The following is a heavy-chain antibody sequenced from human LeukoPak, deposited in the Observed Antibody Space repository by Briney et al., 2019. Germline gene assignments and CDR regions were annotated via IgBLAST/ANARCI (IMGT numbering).Heavy chain of an antibody. V-gene: IGHV3-21*01. CDR2: ISGSSSYI. D-gene: IGHD6-6*01. CDR1: GFTFSGYD. CDR3: ARGSSNLAAPNNWFDP. Sequence: PGGSLRLSCAASGFTFSGYDMNWVRQAPGKGLEWVSSISGSSSYIYYADSMKGRFTISRDNAKNSLYLQMNSLRAEYTAVYYCARGSSNLAAPNNWFDPWGQGTLVTVSS. J-gene: IGHJ5*02.